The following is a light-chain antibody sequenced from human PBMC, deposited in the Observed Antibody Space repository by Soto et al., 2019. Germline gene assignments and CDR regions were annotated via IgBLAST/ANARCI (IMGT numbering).Light chain of an antibody. CDR3: QQYGSPRM. V-gene: IGKV3-20*01. Sequence: EIVLTQSPGTLSLSPGERATLSCRASQSVSSDLAWYQQRPGQAPRLLIFGASSRATGVPDRFSGSGSETEFTLTISRLEPEDFAVYNWQQYGSPRMFGQGTKSDI. CDR1: QSVSSD. CDR2: GAS. J-gene: IGKJ1*01.